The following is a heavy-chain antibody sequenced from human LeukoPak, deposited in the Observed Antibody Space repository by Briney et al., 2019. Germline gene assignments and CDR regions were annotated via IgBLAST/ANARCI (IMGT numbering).Heavy chain of an antibody. J-gene: IGHJ3*02. D-gene: IGHD6-25*01. CDR1: GFTFSSYW. CDR2: INSDGSRT. CDR3: ARVGARLGAFDI. V-gene: IGHV3-74*01. Sequence: GGSLRLSCAASGFTFSSYWMHWVRHAPGKGLVWVSRINSDGSRTSYADSVKGRFTISRDNVENTLYLQMNSLRAEDTAVYYCARVGARLGAFDIWGQGTMVTVSS.